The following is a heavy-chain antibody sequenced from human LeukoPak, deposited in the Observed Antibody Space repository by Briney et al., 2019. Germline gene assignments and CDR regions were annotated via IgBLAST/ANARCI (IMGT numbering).Heavy chain of an antibody. V-gene: IGHV3-20*04. Sequence: TGGSLRLSCAASGLTFDDYGMSWVRHAPRKGLEWVSGINWNGGGPGYADSVKGRFTISRDNAKNSRYLQMNSLRAEDTALYYCAREYCSSTSCYAFFQHWGQGTLVTVSS. CDR1: GLTFDDYG. D-gene: IGHD2-2*01. CDR3: AREYCSSTSCYAFFQH. J-gene: IGHJ1*01. CDR2: INWNGGGP.